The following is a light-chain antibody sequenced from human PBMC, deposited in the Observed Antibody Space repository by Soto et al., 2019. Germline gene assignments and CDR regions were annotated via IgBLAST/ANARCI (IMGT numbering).Light chain of an antibody. V-gene: IGLV1-40*01. CDR1: SSNIGAGSD. CDR3: QSYDSSLSGYVV. J-gene: IGLJ2*01. Sequence: QSVLTQPPSVSGAPGQRVTISCTGSSSNIGAGSDVHWYQQLPGTAPKLLINGNSNRPSGVPDRFSGSKSGTSASLAITGLQAADEADYYCQSYDSSLSGYVVFGGGTKLTVL. CDR2: GNS.